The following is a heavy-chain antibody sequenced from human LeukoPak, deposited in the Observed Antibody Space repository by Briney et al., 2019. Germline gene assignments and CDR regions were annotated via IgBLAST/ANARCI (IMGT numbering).Heavy chain of an antibody. J-gene: IGHJ4*02. CDR1: GFTFTTYS. D-gene: IGHD6-13*01. V-gene: IGHV3-21*04. Sequence: GGSLRLSCEASGFTFTTYSMTWVRQAPGKGLEWVSIISSGSSAIFSADALKGRFTISRDDAKNLLYLDMNSLRAEDTAVYYCAKVSSWPFFDYWGQGTLVTVSS. CDR3: AKVSSWPFFDY. CDR2: ISSGSSAI.